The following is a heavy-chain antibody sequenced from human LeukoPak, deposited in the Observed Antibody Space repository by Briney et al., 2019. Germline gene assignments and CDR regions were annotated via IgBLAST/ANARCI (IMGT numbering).Heavy chain of an antibody. J-gene: IGHJ4*02. CDR3: ATQSSGWYDCYNY. D-gene: IGHD6-19*01. V-gene: IGHV1-24*01. Sequence: GASVKVSCKVSGYTLTELSMHWVRQAPGKGLEWMGGFDPEDGETIYAQEFQGRVTMTEDTSTDTAYMELSSLRSEDTAAYYCATQSSGWYDCYNYWGQGTLVTVSS. CDR1: GYTLTELS. CDR2: FDPEDGET.